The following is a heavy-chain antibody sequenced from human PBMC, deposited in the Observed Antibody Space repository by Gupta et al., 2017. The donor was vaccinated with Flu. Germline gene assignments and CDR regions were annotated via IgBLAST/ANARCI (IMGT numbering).Heavy chain of an antibody. CDR1: GFTFSSYE. D-gene: IGHD4-11*01. CDR3: ARDTGTTWRVPDY. V-gene: IGHV3-48*03. Sequence: EVQLVESGGGLVQPGGSLRLSCAASGFTFSSYEMNWVRQAPGKGLEWVSYISSSGSKIYDADAVKGRFTISRDNAKKALYLQMKRLRAEDTAVYYCARDTGTTWRVPDYGGQGTMVTVSS. CDR2: ISSSGSKI. J-gene: IGHJ4*02.